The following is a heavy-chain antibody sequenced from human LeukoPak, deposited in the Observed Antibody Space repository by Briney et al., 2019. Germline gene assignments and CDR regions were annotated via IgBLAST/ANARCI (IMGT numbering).Heavy chain of an antibody. CDR1: GGSFSGNY. J-gene: IGHJ4*02. V-gene: IGHV4-34*01. CDR3: AREGGPYRPLDY. CDR2: INHSGSA. Sequence: SETLSLTCAVYGGSFSGNYWSWIRQPPGKGLEWIGEINHSGSANYNPSLQSRLTMSVDFSENHISLKLTSVTAADTAVYYCAREGGPYRPLDYSGQGTLVTVSS.